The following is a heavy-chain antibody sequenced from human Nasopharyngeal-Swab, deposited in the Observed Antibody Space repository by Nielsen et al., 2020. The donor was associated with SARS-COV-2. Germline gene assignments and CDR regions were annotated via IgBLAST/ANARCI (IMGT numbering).Heavy chain of an antibody. J-gene: IGHJ6*02. V-gene: IGHV1-46*03. CDR2: INPSGGST. Sequence: WVGQAPGQGLEWMGLINPSGGSTSYAQKFQGRVTMTRDTSTSTLYMEVSSLRSEDTAVYYCARALSGYDLYYYSGMDVWGQGTTVTVSS. D-gene: IGHD5-12*01. CDR3: ARALSGYDLYYYSGMDV.